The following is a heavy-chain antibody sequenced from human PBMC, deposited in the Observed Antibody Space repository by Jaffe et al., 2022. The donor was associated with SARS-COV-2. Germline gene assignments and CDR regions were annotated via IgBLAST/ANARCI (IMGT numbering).Heavy chain of an antibody. Sequence: EVQLVQSGAEVKKPGESLKISCKGSGYSFTSYWIGWVRQMPGKGLEWMGIIYPGDSDTRYSPSFQGQVTISADKSISTAYLQWSSLKASDTAMYYCARHGIYCSGGSCYTRSYYYYYGMDVWGQGTTVTVSS. V-gene: IGHV5-51*01. CDR2: IYPGDSDT. CDR3: ARHGIYCSGGSCYTRSYYYYYGMDV. CDR1: GYSFTSYW. J-gene: IGHJ6*02. D-gene: IGHD2-15*01.